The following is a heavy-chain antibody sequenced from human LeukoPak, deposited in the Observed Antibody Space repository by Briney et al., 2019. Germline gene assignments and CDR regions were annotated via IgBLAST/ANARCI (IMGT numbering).Heavy chain of an antibody. D-gene: IGHD3-3*01. Sequence: GGSLRLSCAASGFTFTSYGMHWVRQATGKGLEWVAVIWYDGSNKYYADSVKGRFTISRDNSKNTLYLQMNSLRAEGTAVYYCARERTIFGDPYGMDVWGQGTTVTVSS. CDR2: IWYDGSNK. CDR1: GFTFTSYG. V-gene: IGHV3-33*01. CDR3: ARERTIFGDPYGMDV. J-gene: IGHJ6*02.